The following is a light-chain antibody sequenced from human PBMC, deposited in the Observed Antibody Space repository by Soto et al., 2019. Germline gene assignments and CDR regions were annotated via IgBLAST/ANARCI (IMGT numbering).Light chain of an antibody. CDR3: AAWDDSLTGYV. CDR1: SSNIGSNT. CDR2: SNN. J-gene: IGLJ1*01. V-gene: IGLV1-44*01. Sequence: QSVLTQPPSASGTPGQRVPISCSGSSSNIGSNTVNWYQQLPGTAPKLLIYSNNQRPSGVPDRFSGSKSGTSASLAISGLQSEDEADYYCAAWDDSLTGYVFGNGTKVTVL.